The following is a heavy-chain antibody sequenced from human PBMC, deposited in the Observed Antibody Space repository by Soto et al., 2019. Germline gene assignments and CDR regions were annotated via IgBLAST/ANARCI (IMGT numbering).Heavy chain of an antibody. V-gene: IGHV3-21*01. CDR1: GFTFSSYS. Sequence: GGSLRLSCAASGFTFSSYSMNWVRQAPGKGLEWVSSISSSSSYIYYADSVKGRFTISRDNAKNSLYLQMNSLRAEDTAVYYCARGLMELSPSDYWGQGTLVTVSS. J-gene: IGHJ4*02. D-gene: IGHD1-7*01. CDR2: ISSSSSYI. CDR3: ARGLMELSPSDY.